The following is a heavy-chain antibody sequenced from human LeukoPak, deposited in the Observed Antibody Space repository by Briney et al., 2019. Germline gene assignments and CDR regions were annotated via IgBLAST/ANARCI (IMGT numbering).Heavy chain of an antibody. V-gene: IGHV3-74*01. CDR2: INPDGSST. CDR3: TSISIGQ. CDR1: GFTFISSW. J-gene: IGHJ1*01. Sequence: GGSLRLSCAASGFTFISSWMYWVRQAPGKGLVWVSRINPDGSSTIYADSVKGRFTTSRDNAKNTLYLQMNSLRVEDTAVYYCTSISIGQWGQGTLVTVSS. D-gene: IGHD1-14*01.